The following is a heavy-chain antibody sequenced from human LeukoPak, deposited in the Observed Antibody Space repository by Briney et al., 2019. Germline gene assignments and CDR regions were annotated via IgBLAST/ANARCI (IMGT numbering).Heavy chain of an antibody. Sequence: GESLKISCKGSGYSFPSYWIGWVRQMPGKGLEWMGIIYPGDSDSRYSPSFEGQVIISVDKSISTAYLQWSSLKASDTAMYYCARRTAVDGTNVYLDSWGQGTLVTVSS. CDR1: GYSFPSYW. CDR3: ARRTAVDGTNVYLDS. V-gene: IGHV5-51*01. J-gene: IGHJ5*01. D-gene: IGHD6-19*01. CDR2: IYPGDSDS.